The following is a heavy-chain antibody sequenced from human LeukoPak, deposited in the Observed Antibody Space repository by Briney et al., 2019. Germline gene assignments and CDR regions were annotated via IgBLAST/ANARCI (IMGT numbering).Heavy chain of an antibody. V-gene: IGHV4-30-2*01. Sequence: SETLSLTCTVSGGSISSGGYYWSWIRQPPGKGLEWIGYIYHSGSTYYNPSLKSRVTISVDRSKNQFSLKLSSVTAADTAVYYCARHWVDFRPWGFGVKNAFDIWGQGTMVTVSS. CDR1: GGSISSGGYY. CDR2: IYHSGST. J-gene: IGHJ3*02. D-gene: IGHD3-10*01. CDR3: ARHWVDFRPWGFGVKNAFDI.